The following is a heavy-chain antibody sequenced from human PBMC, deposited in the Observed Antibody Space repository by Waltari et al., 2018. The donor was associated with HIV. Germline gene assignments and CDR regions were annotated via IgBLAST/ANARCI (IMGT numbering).Heavy chain of an antibody. Sequence: EVQLVESGGGLVQPGGSLRLSCEAHGFTFSSYWLSWVRQATGREVEGVANRKQDGSEKYYVDSGNGRFTISRDNAENSLYLQMNSLRAEDTAVYYCARGGFYGSGSKVNWGQGTLVTVSS. CDR1: GFTFSSYW. V-gene: IGHV3-7*04. D-gene: IGHD3-10*01. CDR2: RKQDGSEK. CDR3: ARGGFYGSGSKVN. J-gene: IGHJ4*02.